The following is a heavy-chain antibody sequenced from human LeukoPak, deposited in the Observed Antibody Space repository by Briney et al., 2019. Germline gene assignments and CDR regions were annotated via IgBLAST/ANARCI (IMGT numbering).Heavy chain of an antibody. CDR2: INHSGRT. J-gene: IGHJ4*02. Sequence: SETLSLTCAVYGGSFSDYFWGWIRQPPGKGLEGIGEINHSGRTYYNPSLKSRVTISVDRSKNQFSLKLSSVTAADMAVYYRARVAWTGGKYYFDYWGQGTLVTVSS. V-gene: IGHV4-34*01. D-gene: IGHD3/OR15-3a*01. CDR3: ARVAWTGGKYYFDY. CDR1: GGSFSDYF.